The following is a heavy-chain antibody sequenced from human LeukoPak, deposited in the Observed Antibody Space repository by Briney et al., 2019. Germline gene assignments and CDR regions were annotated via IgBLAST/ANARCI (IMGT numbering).Heavy chain of an antibody. CDR2: IYPGDSDT. D-gene: IGHD3-22*01. CDR1: GYSFTSYW. V-gene: IGHV5-51*01. J-gene: IGHJ3*02. CDR3: ASQDSSGYYWTPSYAFDI. Sequence: ESLKISCKGSGYSFTSYWIGWVRQMPGKGLEWTGIIYPGDSDTRYSPSFQGQVTISADKSISTAYLQWSSLKASDTAMYYCASQDSSGYYWTPSYAFDIWGQGTMVTVSS.